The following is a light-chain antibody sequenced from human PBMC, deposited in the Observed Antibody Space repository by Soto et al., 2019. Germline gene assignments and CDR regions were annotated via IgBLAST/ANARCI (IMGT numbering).Light chain of an antibody. CDR2: DAS. V-gene: IGKV1-5*01. J-gene: IGKJ2*01. Sequence: DIQMTQSPSTLSAFVGDRVTITCRASQSMSTWLAWYQQKPGKAPKLLIYDASILEIGVPSRFSGSRSGTEFTLPISSLQPDDFATYYCQQDYNYPYTFGQGTKLEIK. CDR3: QQDYNYPYT. CDR1: QSMSTW.